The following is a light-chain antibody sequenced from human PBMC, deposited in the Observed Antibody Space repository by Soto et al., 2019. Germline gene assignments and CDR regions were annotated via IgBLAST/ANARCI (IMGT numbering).Light chain of an antibody. CDR2: DAS. CDR1: HDIRKY. Sequence: DIQMTQSPSSLSASVGDRVTITCQASHDIRKYLNWYQQKSGKAPKLLIYDASDLETGVPSRFSGSGSGTEFTLTINSVQPQDFGTYYCQEYKGTFGQGTKVDIK. J-gene: IGKJ1*01. V-gene: IGKV1-33*01. CDR3: QEYKGT.